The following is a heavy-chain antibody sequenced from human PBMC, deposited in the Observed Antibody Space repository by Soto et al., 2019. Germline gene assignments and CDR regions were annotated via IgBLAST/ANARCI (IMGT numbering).Heavy chain of an antibody. CDR3: ATDLNWSGT. CDR2: IKPDGSDK. V-gene: IGHV3-7*01. CDR1: GFSFSSYS. J-gene: IGHJ3*01. D-gene: IGHD3-3*01. Sequence: PGGSLRLSCAASGFSFSSYSMNWVRQAPGKGLEFLATIKPDGSDKYYVDSVRGRFTISRDNAKNSLSLQMNRLRAEDTALYYCATDLNWSGTWGQGTMVTVSS.